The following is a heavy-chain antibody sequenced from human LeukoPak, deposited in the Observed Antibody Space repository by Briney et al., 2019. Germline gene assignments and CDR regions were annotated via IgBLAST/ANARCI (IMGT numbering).Heavy chain of an antibody. V-gene: IGHV3-11*01. D-gene: IGHD6-13*01. Sequence: PGGSLILSGAASGFSFKDYYFSWIRQAPGKGLEWVSFINVNGGAMYYADFVKGRFTISRDNAKSSLYLEMNSLRVEDTAVYYCARGPRILAAGSYYFDYWGQGSLVTVSS. CDR2: INVNGGAM. CDR3: ARGPRILAAGSYYFDY. CDR1: GFSFKDYY. J-gene: IGHJ4*02.